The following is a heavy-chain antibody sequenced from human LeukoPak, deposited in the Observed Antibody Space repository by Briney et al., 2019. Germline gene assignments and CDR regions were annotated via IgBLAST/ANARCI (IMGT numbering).Heavy chain of an antibody. V-gene: IGHV5-51*01. D-gene: IGHD3-22*01. CDR1: GYSFTSYW. CDR2: SYPGDSDT. Sequence: GESLKISRKGSGYSFTSYWIGWVRQMPGKGLEWMGISYPGDSDTRYSPSFQGQVTISADKSISTAYLQWSSLKASDTAMYYCARQRDYYDSSGYYSPRPLYYYMDVWGKGTTVTVSS. J-gene: IGHJ6*03. CDR3: ARQRDYYDSSGYYSPRPLYYYMDV.